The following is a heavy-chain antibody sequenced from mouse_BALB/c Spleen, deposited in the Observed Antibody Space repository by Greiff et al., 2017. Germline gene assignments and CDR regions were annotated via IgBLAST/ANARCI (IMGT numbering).Heavy chain of an antibody. CDR3: ARSYRYDDAAFAY. Sequence: EVKLMESGPGLVKPSQSLSLTCSVTGYSITSGYYWNWIRQFPGNKLEWMGYISYDGSNNYNPSLKNRISITRDTSKNQFFLKLNSVTTEDTATYYCARSYRYDDAAFAYWGQGTLVTVSA. CDR2: ISYDGSN. J-gene: IGHJ3*01. V-gene: IGHV3-6*02. CDR1: GYSITSGYY. D-gene: IGHD2-14*01.